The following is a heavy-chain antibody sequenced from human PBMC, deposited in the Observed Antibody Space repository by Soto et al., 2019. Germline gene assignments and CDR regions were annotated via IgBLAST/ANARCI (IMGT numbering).Heavy chain of an antibody. CDR1: GFTFSSYA. CDR2: ISGSGGST. J-gene: IGHJ5*02. D-gene: IGHD3-3*01. Sequence: HPGGSLRLSCAASGFTFSSYAMSWVRQAPGKGLEWVSAISGSGGSTYYADSVKGRFTITRDNSKNTLYLQMNSLRAEDTAVYYCAKDQNYDFWSCPGGDFNWFDPWGQGTLVTVSS. CDR3: AKDQNYDFWSCPGGDFNWFDP. V-gene: IGHV3-23*01.